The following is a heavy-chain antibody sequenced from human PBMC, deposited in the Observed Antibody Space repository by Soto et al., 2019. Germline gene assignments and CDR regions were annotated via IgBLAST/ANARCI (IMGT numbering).Heavy chain of an antibody. D-gene: IGHD6-19*01. CDR2: INPNSGGT. V-gene: IGHV1-2*04. J-gene: IGHJ4*02. CDR3: ARVFPGSSGWVPFDY. CDR1: GYSLSVDH. Sequence: VKGARKASGYSLSVDHVGWGRLTTGQGLEWMGWINPNSGGTNYAQKFQGWVTMTRDTSISTAYMELSRLRSDDTAVYYCARVFPGSSGWVPFDYWGQGTLVTVSS.